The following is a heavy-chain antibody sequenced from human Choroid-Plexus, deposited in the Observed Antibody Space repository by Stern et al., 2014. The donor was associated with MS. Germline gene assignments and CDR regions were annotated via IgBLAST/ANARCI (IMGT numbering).Heavy chain of an antibody. J-gene: IGHJ4*02. D-gene: IGHD3-9*01. CDR2: ISYDGTTK. CDR1: GFIFSSFG. CDR3: ARDRHWLTYYFDY. V-gene: IGHV3-30*03. Sequence: VQLVESGGGVVQPGRPLRLSCIGSGFIFSSFGMHWVRQAPGKGLEWGAFISYDGTTKDYAVSVKGRFTISRDNSNNPLWMQMSSLRPEDTAVYYCARDRHWLTYYFDYWGQGSLVTVSS.